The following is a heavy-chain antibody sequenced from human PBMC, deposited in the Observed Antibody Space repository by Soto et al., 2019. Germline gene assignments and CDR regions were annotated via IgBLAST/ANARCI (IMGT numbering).Heavy chain of an antibody. CDR2: IYYSGST. Sequence: QVQLQESGPGLVKPSETLSLTCTVSGGSISSYYWSWIRQPPGKGLEWIGYIYYSGSTNYNPSLKSRVTIQVDTSKNQFSLKLSSVTAADTAVYYCARGYAFLDPWGQGTLVTVSS. CDR1: GGSISSYY. D-gene: IGHD2-2*01. J-gene: IGHJ5*02. V-gene: IGHV4-59*01. CDR3: ARGYAFLDP.